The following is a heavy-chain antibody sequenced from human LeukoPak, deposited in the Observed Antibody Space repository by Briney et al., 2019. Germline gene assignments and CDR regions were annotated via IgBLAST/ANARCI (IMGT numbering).Heavy chain of an antibody. J-gene: IGHJ4*02. Sequence: GGSLRLSCAASGFTFSNYWMHWVRQAPGKGLVWVSYIDSDGITRYADSVKGRFTISRDDAGNTLSLQMNSLRAEDTAVYYCARGGHASVDYWGQGTLVTVSS. CDR1: GFTFSNYW. CDR2: IDSDGIT. V-gene: IGHV3-74*01. CDR3: ARGGHASVDY. D-gene: IGHD3-10*01.